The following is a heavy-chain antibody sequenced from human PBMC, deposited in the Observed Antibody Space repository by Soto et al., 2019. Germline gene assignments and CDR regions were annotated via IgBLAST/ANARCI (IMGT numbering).Heavy chain of an antibody. Sequence: SETLSLTFTVSGGSISSYYWSWIRQPPGKGLEWIGYIYYSGSTNYNPSLKSRVTISVDTSKNQFSLKLSSVTAADTAVYYCARVVVAANYYFDYWGQGTLVTVSS. CDR3: ARVVVAANYYFDY. J-gene: IGHJ4*02. D-gene: IGHD2-15*01. V-gene: IGHV4-59*01. CDR2: IYYSGST. CDR1: GGSISSYY.